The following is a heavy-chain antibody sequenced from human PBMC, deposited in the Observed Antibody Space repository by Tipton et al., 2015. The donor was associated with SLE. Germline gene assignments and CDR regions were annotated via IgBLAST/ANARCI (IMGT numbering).Heavy chain of an antibody. CDR2: INWNSVNI. V-gene: IGHV3-9*01. CDR3: AKDITGDLDDAFDM. Sequence: WIRQPPGKGLEWVSGINWNSVNIGYADLVKGRFTISRDNAKNSLYLQMNSLRAEDTALYFCAKDITGDLDDAFDMWGRGTMVTVSS. D-gene: IGHD2-21*02. J-gene: IGHJ3*02.